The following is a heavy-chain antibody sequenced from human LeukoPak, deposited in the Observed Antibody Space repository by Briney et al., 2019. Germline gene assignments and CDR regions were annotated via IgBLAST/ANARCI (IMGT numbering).Heavy chain of an antibody. CDR3: ARRLGYSSSWYCFDP. CDR1: GYSFTSYW. Sequence: HGDSLNIPCKGFGYSFTSYWIGGARQMPGKGLDWMGMIYPGVSDTSYSPSFQGQVTISAAKSISPAYWQWSSLKPSDRALISRARRLGYSSSWYCFDPWGQGTLVTVFS. D-gene: IGHD6-13*01. CDR2: IYPGVSDT. V-gene: IGHV5-51*01. J-gene: IGHJ5*02.